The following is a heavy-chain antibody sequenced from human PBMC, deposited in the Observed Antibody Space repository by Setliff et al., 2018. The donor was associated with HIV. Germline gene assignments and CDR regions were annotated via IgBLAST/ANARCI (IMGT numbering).Heavy chain of an antibody. CDR2: IYHSGST. D-gene: IGHD3-22*01. CDR1: SGSISGDNW. J-gene: IGHJ3*02. V-gene: IGHV4-4*02. CDR3: ARPYYDSSDYSWVDAFDI. Sequence: PSETLSLTCTVSSGSISGDNWWTWVRQSPGKGLEWIGEIYHSGSTNYIPSLKSRVTISLDKSKNQFSLKLSSVTAADTAVYYCARPYYDSSDYSWVDAFDIWCQGTMVTVSS.